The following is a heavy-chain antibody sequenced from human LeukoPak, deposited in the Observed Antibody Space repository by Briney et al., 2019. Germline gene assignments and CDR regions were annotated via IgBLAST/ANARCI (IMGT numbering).Heavy chain of an antibody. Sequence: ASVKVSCKASGYTFTTYDINWVRQTAGQGLVWMGWVNPNSGKTGYAQKFQGRVTMTRSTSISTAYLELSSLRSEDTAVYYCARTSYTVGHDYWGQGTLVTVSS. J-gene: IGHJ4*02. CDR1: GYTFTTYD. V-gene: IGHV1-8*01. CDR3: ARTSYTVGHDY. CDR2: VNPNSGKT.